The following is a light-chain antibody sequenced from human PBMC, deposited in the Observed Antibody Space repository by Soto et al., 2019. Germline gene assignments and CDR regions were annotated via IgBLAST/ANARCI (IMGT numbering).Light chain of an antibody. CDR1: SGSIANNY. CDR2: ENN. J-gene: IGLJ2*01. Sequence: NFMLTQPHSVSESPGKTLSISCTRSSGSIANNYVQWYQQRPGSAPTTVIYENNQRLSGVPDRFSGSTDGSSNSASLTISGLPTEDEADYPCQSYDSDFVVFGGGTKLTVL. V-gene: IGLV6-57*04. CDR3: QSYDSDFVV.